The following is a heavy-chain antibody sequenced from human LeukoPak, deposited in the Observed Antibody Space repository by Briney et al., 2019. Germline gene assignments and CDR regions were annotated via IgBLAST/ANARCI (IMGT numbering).Heavy chain of an antibody. J-gene: IGHJ4*02. CDR2: ISSSASSI. CDR3: VRGLVRRDV. Sequence: GGSLRLSCAASGFTFSSYEMNWVRQAPGKGLEWLSYISSSASSIYHADSVKGRFTISRDNAKNSLYLQMNSLRAEDTAVYYCVRGLVRRDVWGQGTLVTVSS. CDR1: GFTFSSYE. V-gene: IGHV3-48*03. D-gene: IGHD1-1*01.